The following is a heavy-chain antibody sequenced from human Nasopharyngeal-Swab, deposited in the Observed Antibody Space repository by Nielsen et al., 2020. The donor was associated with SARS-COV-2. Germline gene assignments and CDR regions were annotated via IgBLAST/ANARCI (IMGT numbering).Heavy chain of an antibody. CDR2: ISGDGSST. D-gene: IGHD3-10*01. J-gene: IGHJ3*02. Sequence: GGSLRLSCAASGFIFDDYAMHWVRQAPGKGLEWVSLISGDGSSTYYADSVKGRFTISRDNSKNSLYLQMNSLRTEDTALYYCANNVYDNAFDIWGQGTMVTVSS. CDR3: ANNVYDNAFDI. V-gene: IGHV3-43*02. CDR1: GFIFDDYA.